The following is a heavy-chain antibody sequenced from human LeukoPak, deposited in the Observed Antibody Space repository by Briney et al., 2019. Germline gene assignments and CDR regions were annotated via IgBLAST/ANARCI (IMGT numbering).Heavy chain of an antibody. J-gene: IGHJ3*02. D-gene: IGHD3-9*01. V-gene: IGHV4-4*07. CDR3: AREPFYYDSTLLDAFDT. Sequence: SETLSLTCTVSGGSISNHYWSWIRQPAGEGLEWIGRIYPSVSTNYNPSLKSRVTISVDKSKNQFSLKLNSVTAADTAVYYCAREPFYYDSTLLDAFDTSGHGKTVTVSS. CDR1: GGSISNHY. CDR2: IYPSVST.